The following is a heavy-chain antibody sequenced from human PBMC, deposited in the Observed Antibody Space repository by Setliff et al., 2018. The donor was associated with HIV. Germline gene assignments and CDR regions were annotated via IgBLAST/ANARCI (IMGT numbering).Heavy chain of an antibody. V-gene: IGHV3-15*07. Sequence: PGGSLRLSCAASGFTFSNAWMNWVRQAPGKGLEWVGRIKSKTDGGTADYAATGKGRFTISRDDSENSLSLQMNSLKTEDTAVYYCASFMTTVVTPGPGHGDYWGQGILVTVSS. J-gene: IGHJ4*02. CDR1: GFTFSNAW. CDR3: ASFMTTVVTPGPGHGDY. D-gene: IGHD4-17*01. CDR2: IKSKTDGGTA.